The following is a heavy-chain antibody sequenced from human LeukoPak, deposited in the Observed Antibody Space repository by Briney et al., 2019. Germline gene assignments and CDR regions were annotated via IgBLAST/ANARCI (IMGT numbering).Heavy chain of an antibody. CDR1: GYTFTGYY. Sequence: ASVKVSCKASGYTFTGYYMHWVRQAPGQGLEWMGWINPNSGGTNYAQKFQGRVTMTRDTSISTAYMELSSLRSDDTAVYYCLRDLRYCSGGSCYYVDYWGQGTLVTVSS. CDR2: INPNSGGT. D-gene: IGHD2-15*01. CDR3: LRDLRYCSGGSCYYVDY. J-gene: IGHJ4*02. V-gene: IGHV1-2*02.